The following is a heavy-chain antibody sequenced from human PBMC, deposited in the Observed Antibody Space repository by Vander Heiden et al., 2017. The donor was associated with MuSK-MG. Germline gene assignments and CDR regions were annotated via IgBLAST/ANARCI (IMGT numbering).Heavy chain of an antibody. D-gene: IGHD6-13*01. J-gene: IGHJ4*02. CDR2: IKQDGSEK. CDR1: GSTFSSYW. Sequence: EVQLVESGGGVVQPGGSLRLSCADSGSTFSSYWMSWVRQAPGKGLEWVANIKQDGSEKYYVDSVKGRFTISRDNAKNSLYLQMNSLRAEDTAVYYCAREAYSSSWYYFDYWGQGTLVTVSS. CDR3: AREAYSSSWYYFDY. V-gene: IGHV3-7*03.